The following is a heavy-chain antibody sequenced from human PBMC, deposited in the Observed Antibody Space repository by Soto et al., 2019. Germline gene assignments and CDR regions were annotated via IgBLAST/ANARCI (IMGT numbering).Heavy chain of an antibody. CDR2: ISHDGNHQ. CDR3: AKDRGYINSPFDL. CDR1: GFSFSTVG. D-gene: IGHD6-25*01. Sequence: QPGGSLRLSCEASGFSFSTVGMHWVRQAPGKGLEWVSLISHDGNHQYYAESVKGRFTVSRDNSRNTVSLQMNGLRPEDTAIYYCAKDRGYINSPFDLWGQGTLVTVSS. V-gene: IGHV3-30*18. J-gene: IGHJ4*02.